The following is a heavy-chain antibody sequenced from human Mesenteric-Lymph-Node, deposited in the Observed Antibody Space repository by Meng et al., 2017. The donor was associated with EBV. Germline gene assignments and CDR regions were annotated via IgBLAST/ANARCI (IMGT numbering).Heavy chain of an antibody. CDR3: ARSTRGYSSSWFDY. CDR1: GGSFSGSF. CDR2: INPSGGT. Sequence: QAQLAQVGAELLKPSDTLSLTWAVYGGSFSGSFWSWIRQPPGKGLEWIGEINPSGGTNYSPSLKSRVTISLDTSKNQFSLKLSSVTAADTAVYYCARSTRGYSSSWFDYWSQGTLVTVSS. V-gene: IGHV4-34*02. D-gene: IGHD6-13*01. J-gene: IGHJ4*02.